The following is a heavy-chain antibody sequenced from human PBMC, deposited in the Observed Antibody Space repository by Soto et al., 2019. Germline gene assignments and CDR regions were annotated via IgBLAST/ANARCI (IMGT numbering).Heavy chain of an antibody. Sequence: EVPLVESGGGLVKPGGSLRLSCAASGFTFSSYSMNWVRQAPGKGLEWVSSISSSSRYIYYADSVKGRFTISRDNAKNSLDLQMNSRRAEDTAVYYCASVTAVTTPYYYYYMDVWGKGTTVSVSS. J-gene: IGHJ6*03. CDR3: ASVTAVTTPYYYYYMDV. CDR1: GFTFSSYS. V-gene: IGHV3-21*01. D-gene: IGHD4-17*01. CDR2: ISSSSRYI.